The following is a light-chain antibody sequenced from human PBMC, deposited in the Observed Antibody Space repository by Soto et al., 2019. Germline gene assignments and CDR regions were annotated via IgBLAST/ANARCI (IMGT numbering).Light chain of an antibody. CDR1: QSISSY. CDR2: AAS. V-gene: IGKV1-39*01. J-gene: IGKJ4*01. CDR3: QRSFSTPLT. Sequence: DIQMTQSPSSLSASVGDRVTITCRASQSISSYLNWYQQKPGKAPKLLIYAASSLQSGVPSRFSGSGSGTDFTLTISSLQPEDFATYYCQRSFSTPLTFGGGTKVETK.